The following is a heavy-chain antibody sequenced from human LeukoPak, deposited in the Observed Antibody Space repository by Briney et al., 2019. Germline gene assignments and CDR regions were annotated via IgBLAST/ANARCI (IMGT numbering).Heavy chain of an antibody. D-gene: IGHD2-21*01. CDR2: INSGGST. Sequence: GGSLRLSCAASGFTFSSSYMTWVRQAPGKGLEWVSVINSGGSTYYADSVKGRFTISRDNSRNTLHLQMNSLRAEDTAVYYCARDRSSRDRYFDLWGRGTLVTVSS. V-gene: IGHV3-66*01. CDR3: ARDRSSRDRYFDL. CDR1: GFTFSSSY. J-gene: IGHJ2*01.